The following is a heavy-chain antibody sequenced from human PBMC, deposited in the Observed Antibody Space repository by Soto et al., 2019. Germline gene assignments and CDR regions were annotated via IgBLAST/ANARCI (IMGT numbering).Heavy chain of an antibody. V-gene: IGHV4-59*01. CDR3: ARDRYSYGYGYFDP. J-gene: IGHJ5*02. Sequence: SETLSLTCTVSGGSISSYYWSWIRQPPGKGLEWIGYIYYSGGINYNPSLKSRVTISVDTSKNQFSLKLSSVTAADTAVYYCARDRYSYGYGYFDPWGQGTLVTVSS. CDR1: GGSISSYY. CDR2: IYYSGGI. D-gene: IGHD5-18*01.